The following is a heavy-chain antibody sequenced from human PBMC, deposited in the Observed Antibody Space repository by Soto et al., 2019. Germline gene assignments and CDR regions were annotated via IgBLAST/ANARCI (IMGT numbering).Heavy chain of an antibody. CDR2: ISYDGSKK. J-gene: IGHJ6*02. V-gene: IGHV3-30-3*01. Sequence: QEQLVESGGGVVQPGRSLRLSCAASGFIFSRYAMHWVRQSPGKGLEGVAVISYDGSKKYYADSVKGRYTISRDDSKNTRYLQMNSLRVEDTAVYYCARAPHGMDVWGQGTTVIVSS. CDR1: GFIFSRYA. CDR3: ARAPHGMDV.